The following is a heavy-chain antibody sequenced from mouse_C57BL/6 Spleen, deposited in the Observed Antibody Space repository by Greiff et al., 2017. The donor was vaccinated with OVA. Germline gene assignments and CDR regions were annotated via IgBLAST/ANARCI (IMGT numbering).Heavy chain of an antibody. V-gene: IGHV5-17*01. CDR3: ARGVLHWYFDD. CDR1: GFTFSDYG. J-gene: IGHJ1*03. D-gene: IGHD2-14*01. CDR2: ISSGSSTT. Sequence: EVKLMESGGGLVKPGGSLKLSCAASGFTFSDYGMHWVRQAPEKGLEWVAYISSGSSTTDYADTVKGRFTISRDNATNTLFLQMTSLRSEDEAVDYCARGVLHWYFDDWGKGTTVTVSS.